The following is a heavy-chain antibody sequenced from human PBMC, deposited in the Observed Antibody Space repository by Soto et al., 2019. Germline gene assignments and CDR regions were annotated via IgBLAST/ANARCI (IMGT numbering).Heavy chain of an antibody. D-gene: IGHD1-26*01. CDR1: GFVLGDNG. CDR3: AKEGPGGGRHFYYAMDV. J-gene: IGHJ6*02. CDR2: ITNDGNNE. V-gene: IGHV3-30*18. Sequence: QMNLVESGGGVVQPGSSLSLSFEASGFVLGDNGMHWVGQAPGKGLEWGALITNDGNNEYYRESVKGRFSISRGRSTNTVDLLMNSLRPEDTGVYYCAKEGPGGGRHFYYAMDVWGQGTTVTVSS.